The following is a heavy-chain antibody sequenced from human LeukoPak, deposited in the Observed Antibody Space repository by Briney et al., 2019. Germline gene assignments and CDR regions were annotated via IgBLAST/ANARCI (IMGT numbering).Heavy chain of an antibody. V-gene: IGHV3-13*05. J-gene: IGHJ6*04. CDR1: GFTFSSYD. D-gene: IGHD2-2*01. CDR3: ASSRYCSSTSCGRGYYYYGMDV. CDR2: IGTAGDP. Sequence: GGSLRLSCAASGFTFSSYDMHWVRQATGKGLEWVSAIGTAGDPYYPGSVKGRFTISRENAKNSLYLQMNSLRAGDTAVYYCASSRYCSSTSCGRGYYYYGMDVWGKGTTVTVSS.